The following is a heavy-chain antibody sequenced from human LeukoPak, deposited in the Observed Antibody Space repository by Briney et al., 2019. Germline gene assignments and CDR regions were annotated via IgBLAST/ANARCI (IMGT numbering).Heavy chain of an antibody. CDR1: RFIFSTYG. D-gene: IGHD6-19*01. CDR2: ISYDGSYE. Sequence: PGGSLRLSCAASRFIFSTYGMHWVRQAPGKGLEWVAVISYDGSYESYADSVKGRFTISRDNSKNTLYLQMNSLRAEDTAVYYCAGSSGWLNWFDPWGQGTLVTVSS. CDR3: AGSSGWLNWFDP. J-gene: IGHJ5*02. V-gene: IGHV3-30*03.